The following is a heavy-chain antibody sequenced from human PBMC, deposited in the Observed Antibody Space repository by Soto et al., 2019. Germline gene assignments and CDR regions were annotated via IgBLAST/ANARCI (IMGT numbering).Heavy chain of an antibody. CDR3: TTSSGYYYGDY. D-gene: IGHD3-22*01. CDR2: IKSKTDGGTT. J-gene: IGHJ4*02. CDR1: RFTFSNAW. V-gene: IGHV3-15*01. Sequence: EVQLVESGGGLVKPGGSLRLSCAASRFTFSNAWMSWVRQAPGKGLEWVGRIKSKTDGGTTDYAAPVKGRFTISRDDSKNTLYLQMNSLKTEDTAVYYCTTSSGYYYGDYWGQGTLVTVSS.